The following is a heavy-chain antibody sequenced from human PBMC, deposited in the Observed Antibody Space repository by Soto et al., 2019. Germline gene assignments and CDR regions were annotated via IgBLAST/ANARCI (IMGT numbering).Heavy chain of an antibody. J-gene: IGHJ6*02. V-gene: IGHV3-49*03. CDR1: GFTFGDYA. CDR2: IRSKAYGGTT. Sequence: GGSLRLSCTASGFTFGDYAMSWFRQAPGKGLEWVGFIRSKAYGGTTEYAASVKGRFTISRDDSKSIAYLQMNSLKTEDTAVYYCLHSGYDTPYYYGMDVWGQGTTVTVSS. CDR3: LHSGYDTPYYYGMDV. D-gene: IGHD5-12*01.